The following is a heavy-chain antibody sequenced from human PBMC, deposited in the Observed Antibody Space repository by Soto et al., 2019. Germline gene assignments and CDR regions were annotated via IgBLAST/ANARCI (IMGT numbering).Heavy chain of an antibody. CDR1: GFTFSSYG. D-gene: IGHD6-6*01. V-gene: IGHV3-33*01. CDR3: ARERSSSSRTHYYYGMDV. J-gene: IGHJ6*02. CDR2: IWYDGSNK. Sequence: GGSLRLSCAASGFTFSSYGMHWVRQAPGKGLEWVAVIWYDGSNKYYADSVKGRFTISRDNSKNTLYLQMNSLRAEDTAVYYCARERSSSSRTHYYYGMDVWGQGTTVTVSS.